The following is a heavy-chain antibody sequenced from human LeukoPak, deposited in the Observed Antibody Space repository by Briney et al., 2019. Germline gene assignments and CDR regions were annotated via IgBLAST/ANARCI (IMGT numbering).Heavy chain of an antibody. CDR3: ARLSRITMVRGAMDA. J-gene: IGHJ6*02. CDR1: GYTFTTYW. CDR2: IYPGDSEI. D-gene: IGHD3-10*01. Sequence: GESLKISCKGSGYTFTTYWIGWVRQMPGKGLEWMGIIYPGDSEIRNSPSFQGQVTISADKSINTAYLQWSTLKASDTAIYYCARLSRITMVRGAMDAWGQGTPVTVSS. V-gene: IGHV5-51*01.